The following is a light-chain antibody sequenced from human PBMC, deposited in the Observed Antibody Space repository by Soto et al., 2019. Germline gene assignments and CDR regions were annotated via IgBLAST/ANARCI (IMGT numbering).Light chain of an antibody. CDR1: QDISTY. V-gene: IGKV1-12*01. J-gene: IGKJ5*01. CDR2: AAS. Sequence: DIQITQSPSSLSASVGDRVTITCRASQDISTYLAWYQQKPGAAPKLLIYAASALHSGVPSRFSGSGSGTDFTLTISSLHPEDFAVYFCQQFKNYPITFGQGTRLEIK. CDR3: QQFKNYPIT.